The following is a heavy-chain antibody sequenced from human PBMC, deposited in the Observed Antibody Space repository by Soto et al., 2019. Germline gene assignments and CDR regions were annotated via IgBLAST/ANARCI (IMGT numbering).Heavy chain of an antibody. J-gene: IGHJ4*02. CDR2: IYRSGTT. V-gene: IGHV4-38-2*01. D-gene: IGHD1-26*01. Sequence: SETLSLTCVVSNFSISSGYYWGWIWQSPGKGLEWIASIYRSGTTSYNPSLKSRVTISVDPSKNQFSLMLTAVTAADTAVYYCARTHSGSYYSVFNYWGRGSLVTVSS. CDR3: ARTHSGSYYSVFNY. CDR1: NFSISSGYY.